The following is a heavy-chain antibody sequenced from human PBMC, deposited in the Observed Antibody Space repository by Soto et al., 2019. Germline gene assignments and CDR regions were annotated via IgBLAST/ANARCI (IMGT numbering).Heavy chain of an antibody. CDR2: IKSKTDGGTT. CDR1: GFTFSNAW. CDR3: TTDAALRFSLLDV. J-gene: IGHJ6*02. D-gene: IGHD3-3*01. Sequence: GWSLRLSCASSGFTFSNAWMSWVRQAPGKGLEWVGRIKSKTDGGTTDYAAPVKGRFTISRDDSKNTLYLQMNSLKTEDTAVYYCTTDAALRFSLLDVWGQGTTVTVSS. V-gene: IGHV3-15*01.